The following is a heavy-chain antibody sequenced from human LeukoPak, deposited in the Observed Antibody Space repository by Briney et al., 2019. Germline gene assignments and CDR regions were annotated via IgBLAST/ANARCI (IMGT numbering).Heavy chain of an antibody. D-gene: IGHD6-6*01. CDR3: ARIAARPRYFDL. CDR1: GGSFSGYY. Sequence: PSETLSLTCAVYGGSFSGYYWSWIRQPPGKGLEWIGEINHSGSTNYNPSLKSRVTISVDTSKNQFSLKLSSVTAADTAVYYCARIAARPRYFDLWGRGTLVTVSS. CDR2: INHSGST. V-gene: IGHV4-34*01. J-gene: IGHJ2*01.